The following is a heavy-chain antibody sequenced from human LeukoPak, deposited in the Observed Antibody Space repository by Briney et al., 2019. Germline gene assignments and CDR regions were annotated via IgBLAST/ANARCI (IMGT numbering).Heavy chain of an antibody. CDR1: EFTFSNAW. CDR2: IKQDGSEK. CDR3: ASAGTSGSYSRVDY. Sequence: PGGSLRLSCAASEFTFSNAWMSWVRQAPGKGLEWVANIKQDGSEKYYVDSVKGRFTISRDNAKNSLYLQMNSLGVEDTAVYYCASAGTSGSYSRVDYWGQGTLVTVSS. J-gene: IGHJ4*02. D-gene: IGHD3-10*01. V-gene: IGHV3-7*01.